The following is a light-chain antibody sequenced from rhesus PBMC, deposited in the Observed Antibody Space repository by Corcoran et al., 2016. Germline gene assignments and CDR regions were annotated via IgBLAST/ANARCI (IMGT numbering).Light chain of an antibody. CDR2: KAS. CDR1: QGSSSW. V-gene: IGKV1-21*01. Sequence: DIQMTQSPSSLSASVGDRVTITCRASQGSSSWLAWYQQKPGKAPKLLIYKASSLHSGVPSRFSGSGSGTDFTLTISSLQPEDFATYYCQQYNSAPRTFGQGTKVEVK. J-gene: IGKJ1*01. CDR3: QQYNSAPRT.